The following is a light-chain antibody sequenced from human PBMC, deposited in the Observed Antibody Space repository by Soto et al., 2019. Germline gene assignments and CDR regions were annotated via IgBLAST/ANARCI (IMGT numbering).Light chain of an antibody. CDR1: QSVSSN. V-gene: IGKV3-15*01. CDR3: QQYNNWSPYT. CDR2: GAS. J-gene: IGKJ2*01. Sequence: EIVLTQSPAILSVSPGERATLSCRASQSVSSNLAWYQQKPGQAPRLLIYGASTMATGIPARFSGSGSGTEFTLTISSLQSEDFAVYYCQQYNNWSPYTFGHGTKLEIK.